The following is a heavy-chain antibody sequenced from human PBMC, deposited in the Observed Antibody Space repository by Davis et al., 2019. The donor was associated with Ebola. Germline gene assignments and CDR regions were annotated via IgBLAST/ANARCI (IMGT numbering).Heavy chain of an antibody. J-gene: IGHJ4*02. D-gene: IGHD3-16*01. CDR1: GSTFTDYY. CDR3: ARELHGGEFNY. V-gene: IGHV1-2*02. Sequence: ASVTVSCTASGSTFTDYYIPWVRQAPGPALERLGWLSPKSGGGNYAPNFQGRVTMTTDTSISTAYMDLSSLRSDDTAVFYCARELHGGEFNYWGQGTLVTVSS. CDR2: LSPKSGGG.